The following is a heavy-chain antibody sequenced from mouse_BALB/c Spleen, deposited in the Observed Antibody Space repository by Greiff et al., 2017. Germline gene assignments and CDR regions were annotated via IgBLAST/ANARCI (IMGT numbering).Heavy chain of an antibody. CDR3: ARGRYYGSSYYFDY. J-gene: IGHJ2*01. CDR1: GFTFSSYA. Sequence: EVQVVESGGGLVKPGGSLKLSCAASGFTFSSYAMSWVRQTPEKRLEWVASISSGGSTYYPDSVKGRFTISRDNARNILYLQMSSLRSEDTAMYYCARGRYYGSSYYFDYWGQGTTLTVSS. D-gene: IGHD1-1*01. V-gene: IGHV5-6-5*01. CDR2: ISSGGST.